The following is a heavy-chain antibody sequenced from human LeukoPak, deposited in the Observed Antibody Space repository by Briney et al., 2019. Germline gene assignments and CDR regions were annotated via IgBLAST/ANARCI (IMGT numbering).Heavy chain of an antibody. Sequence: GGSLRLSCAASGFTFSSYAMSWVRQAPGKGLEGVSAISGSGGSTYYADSVKGRFTISRDNSKNTLYLQMNSLRAEDTAVYYCAKVYILTGYFYYFDYWGQGTLVTVSS. CDR1: GFTFSSYA. J-gene: IGHJ4*02. D-gene: IGHD3-9*01. V-gene: IGHV3-23*01. CDR2: ISGSGGST. CDR3: AKVYILTGYFYYFDY.